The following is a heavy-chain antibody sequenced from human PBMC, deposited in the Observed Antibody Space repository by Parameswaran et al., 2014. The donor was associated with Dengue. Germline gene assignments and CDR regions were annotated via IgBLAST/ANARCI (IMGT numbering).Heavy chain of an antibody. V-gene: IGHV4-34*01. CDR2: INHSGST. D-gene: IGHD6-19*01. J-gene: IGHJ6*02. Sequence: VRQAPGKGLEWIGEINHSGSTNYNPSLKSRVTISVDTSKNQFSLKLSSVTAADTAVYYCARGHRWLAHGYYYYGMDVWGQGTTVTVSS. CDR3: ARGHRWLAHGYYYYGMDV.